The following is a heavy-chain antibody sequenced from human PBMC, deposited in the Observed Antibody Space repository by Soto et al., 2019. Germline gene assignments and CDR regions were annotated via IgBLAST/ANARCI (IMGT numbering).Heavy chain of an antibody. J-gene: IGHJ4*02. Sequence: PSETLSLTCTVSGGSISSYYWSWIRQPPGKGLEWIGYIYYSGSTNYNPSLKSRVTISVDTSKNQFSLKLSSVTAEDTAVYYCARATAMVDTDYFDYWGQGTLVTVSS. V-gene: IGHV4-59*01. D-gene: IGHD5-18*01. CDR2: IYYSGST. CDR1: GGSISSYY. CDR3: ARATAMVDTDYFDY.